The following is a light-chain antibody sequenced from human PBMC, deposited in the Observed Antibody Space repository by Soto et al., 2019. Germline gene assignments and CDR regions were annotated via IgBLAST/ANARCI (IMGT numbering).Light chain of an antibody. V-gene: IGKV1-9*01. J-gene: IGKJ4*02. CDR3: QQVKTYPRT. Sequence: DIHLTQSPSFLSASVGDRVTITCRPSQAVPNNMAWYQQKPGKPPKLLIYEESTLHSGAPSRFSGRKSGTQFTLTNDSLQPEDFATYYCQQVKTYPRTFGGGTKVEIK. CDR2: EES. CDR1: QAVPNN.